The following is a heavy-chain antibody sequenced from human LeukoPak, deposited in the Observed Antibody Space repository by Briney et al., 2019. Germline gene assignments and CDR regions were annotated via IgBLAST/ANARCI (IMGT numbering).Heavy chain of an antibody. D-gene: IGHD6-13*01. CDR1: GGSISSYY. V-gene: IGHV4-59*08. CDR2: LYHSGTP. Sequence: SETLSLTCTVSGGSISSYYWSWIRQSPGKGPEWIGYLYHSGTPRYNPSLKSRVTISADTSKNQFFLNLNSTTAADTAVYYCARRRRWKQQLVYFDYWGQGPWPPSPQ. CDR3: ARRRRWKQQLVYFDY. J-gene: IGHJ4*02.